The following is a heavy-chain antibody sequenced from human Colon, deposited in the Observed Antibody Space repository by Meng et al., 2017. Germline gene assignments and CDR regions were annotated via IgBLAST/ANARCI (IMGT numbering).Heavy chain of an antibody. CDR1: GFTFSSYA. CDR2: ISSSGDT. V-gene: IGHV3-23*01. CDR3: AKSTGRYSNYGEY. Sequence: GGSLRLSCAASGFTFSSYAMSWVRQAPEKGLEWVSVISSSGDTYHADSVKGRFTISRDNSKSKLYLKMSSLRAEDSAIYYCAKSTGRYSNYGEYWGQGTLVTVSS. J-gene: IGHJ4*02. D-gene: IGHD3-16*02.